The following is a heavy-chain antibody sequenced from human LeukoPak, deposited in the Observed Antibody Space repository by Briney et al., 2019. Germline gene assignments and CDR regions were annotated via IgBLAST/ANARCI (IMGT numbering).Heavy chain of an antibody. V-gene: IGHV4-34*01. CDR3: AREGDHSSGYYSFDY. J-gene: IGHJ4*02. CDR1: GGSFSDYY. Sequence: PSETLSLTCAVYGGSFSDYYWSWIRQPPGKGLEYIGEINHSGITNYNPSLMSRVTISVDTSKNQFSLKLSSVTAADTAVYYCAREGDHSSGYYSFDYWGQGTLVTVSS. CDR2: INHSGIT. D-gene: IGHD3-22*01.